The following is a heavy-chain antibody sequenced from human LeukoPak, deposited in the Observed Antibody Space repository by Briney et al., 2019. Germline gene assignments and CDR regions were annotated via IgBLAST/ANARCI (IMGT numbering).Heavy chain of an antibody. CDR2: ISYDGSNK. Sequence: GGSLRLSCAASGFTFGSYAMHWVRQAPGKGLEWVAVISYDGSNKYYADSVKGRFTISRDNSKNTLYLQMNSLRAEDTAVYYCAKDFIYDSSGGYMDVWGKGTTVTISS. CDR1: GFTFGSYA. D-gene: IGHD3-22*01. V-gene: IGHV3-30*04. CDR3: AKDFIYDSSGGYMDV. J-gene: IGHJ6*03.